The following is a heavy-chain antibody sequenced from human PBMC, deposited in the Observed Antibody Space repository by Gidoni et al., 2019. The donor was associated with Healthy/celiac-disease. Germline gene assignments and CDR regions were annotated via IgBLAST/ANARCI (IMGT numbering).Heavy chain of an antibody. CDR3: ARPRGVGYDAFDI. Sequence: QVQLQESGPGLVKPSETLSLTCTVSGCSISRYYWSWIRQPPGKGLEWIGYIYYSGSTNYNPSLKSRVTISVDTSKNQFSLKLSSVTAADTAVDYWARPRGVGYDAFDIWGQGTMVTVSS. CDR2: IYYSGST. D-gene: IGHD3-10*01. CDR1: GCSISRYY. V-gene: IGHV4-59*01. J-gene: IGHJ3*02.